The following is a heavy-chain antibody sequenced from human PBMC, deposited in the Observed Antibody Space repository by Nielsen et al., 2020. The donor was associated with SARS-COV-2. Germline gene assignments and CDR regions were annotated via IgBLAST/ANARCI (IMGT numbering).Heavy chain of an antibody. D-gene: IGHD5-18*01. J-gene: IGHJ4*02. V-gene: IGHV4-34*01. Sequence: WIRQPPGKGLEWIGEINHSGSTNYNPSLKSRVTISVDTSKNQFSLKLSSVTAADTAVYYCARDPVDTAMVTFFDYWGQGTLVTVSS. CDR2: INHSGST. CDR3: ARDPVDTAMVTFFDY.